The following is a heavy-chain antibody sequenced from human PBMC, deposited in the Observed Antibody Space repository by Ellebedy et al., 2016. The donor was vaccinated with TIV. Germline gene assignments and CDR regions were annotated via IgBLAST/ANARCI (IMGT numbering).Heavy chain of an antibody. Sequence: PGGSLRLSCAVSRFTFSPYVMHWVRQAPGKGLERVALIWYDGSIKSYADSVKGRFTISKDNSKDTLYPQMNSLRAEDTAVYYCASSKLVALDYWGQGALVTVSS. V-gene: IGHV3-33*01. D-gene: IGHD6-13*01. CDR3: ASSKLVALDY. CDR1: RFTFSPYV. CDR2: IWYDGSIK. J-gene: IGHJ4*02.